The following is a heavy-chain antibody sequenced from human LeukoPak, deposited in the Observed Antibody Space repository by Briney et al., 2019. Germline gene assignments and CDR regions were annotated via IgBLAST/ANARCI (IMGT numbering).Heavy chain of an antibody. D-gene: IGHD1-26*01. V-gene: IGHV3-23*01. CDR3: AKDVGKWESLHFFDY. CDR1: GFTLSTNA. J-gene: IGHJ4*02. CDR2: ISGSGAST. Sequence: GGSLRLSCLTSGFTLSTNAMSGVRQAPGKGLEWISGISGSGASTYYADSVKGRFTISRDDSRNTLYLQMNSLRGDDTAVYYCAKDVGKWESLHFFDYWGQGTLVTVSS.